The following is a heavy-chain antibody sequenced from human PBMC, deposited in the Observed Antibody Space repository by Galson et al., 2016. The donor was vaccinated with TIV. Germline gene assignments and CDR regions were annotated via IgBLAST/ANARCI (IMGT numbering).Heavy chain of an antibody. Sequence: VKVSCKVSGHNFTDYYMHWMQQAPGKGFEWMGHVDPEDGKTKYAAKFQGRVTMTADTSTDPAYMELSYLRSEDTAIYYCTTVRLRGSGGMDVWGQGPTVIVSS. J-gene: IGHJ6*02. V-gene: IGHV1-69-2*01. CDR1: GHNFTDYY. CDR2: VDPEDGKT. CDR3: TTVRLRGSGGMDV. D-gene: IGHD2-8*01.